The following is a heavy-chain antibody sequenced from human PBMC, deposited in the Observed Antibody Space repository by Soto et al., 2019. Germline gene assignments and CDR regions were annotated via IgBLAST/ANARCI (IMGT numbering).Heavy chain of an antibody. CDR3: ARATGSNHPFDY. J-gene: IGHJ4*02. Sequence: EVQLVESGGGLVQPGGSLRLSCAATGFTFSTYWMHWVRQGPGKGLVWVSRISTDGSSTTYADSVKGRFTISRDNAKNTLYLQMNSLRAEDTAVYYCARATGSNHPFDYWGKGSLVTVSS. CDR1: GFTFSTYW. CDR2: ISTDGSST. D-gene: IGHD2-2*01. V-gene: IGHV3-74*01.